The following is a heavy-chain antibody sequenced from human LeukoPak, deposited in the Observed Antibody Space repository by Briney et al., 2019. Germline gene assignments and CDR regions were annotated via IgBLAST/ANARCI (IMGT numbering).Heavy chain of an antibody. CDR1: GYTFTSYD. CDR2: MNPNSGNT. Sequence: ASVKVSRKASGYTFTSYDINWVRQATGQGLEWMGWMNPNSGNTGYAQKFQGRVTMTRNTSISTAYMELSSLRSEDTAVYYCARVLYCSGGSCYGRSGYSVYYFGYWGQGTLVTVSS. D-gene: IGHD2-15*01. V-gene: IGHV1-8*01. J-gene: IGHJ4*02. CDR3: ARVLYCSGGSCYGRSGYSVYYFGY.